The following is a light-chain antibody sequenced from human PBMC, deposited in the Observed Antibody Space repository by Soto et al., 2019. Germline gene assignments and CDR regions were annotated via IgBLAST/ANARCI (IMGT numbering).Light chain of an antibody. CDR2: DAS. CDR1: QGISHY. Sequence: DIQMTQSPSAMSASVGDRVTITCRASQGISHYLTWFQQKPGKVPKRLIYDASKLQSGVPSRFSGNGSWTEFTLTIISLQPEDSATYYCLQHNNYPWTFGHGTRVEIK. V-gene: IGKV1-17*03. CDR3: LQHNNYPWT. J-gene: IGKJ1*01.